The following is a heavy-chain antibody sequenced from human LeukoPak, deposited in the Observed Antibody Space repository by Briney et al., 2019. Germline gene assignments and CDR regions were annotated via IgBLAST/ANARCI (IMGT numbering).Heavy chain of an antibody. Sequence: SETLSLTCTVSGGSISSYYWSWIRQPPGKGLEWIGYIYYSGSTNYNPSLKSRVTISVDTSKNQFSLKPSSVTAEDTAVYYCAKDRYVAGEFDYRGQGTLVTVSS. CDR2: IYYSGST. J-gene: IGHJ4*02. CDR1: GGSISSYY. D-gene: IGHD6-19*01. V-gene: IGHV4-59*12. CDR3: AKDRYVAGEFDY.